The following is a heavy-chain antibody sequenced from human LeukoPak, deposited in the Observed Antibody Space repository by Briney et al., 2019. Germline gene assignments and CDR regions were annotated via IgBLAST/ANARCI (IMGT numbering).Heavy chain of an antibody. CDR3: SRGGRAAAGLLPVVG. V-gene: IGHV3-7*01. CDR2: IKEEGNAQ. CDR1: GFSFCDQL. D-gene: IGHD6-13*01. J-gene: IGHJ4*02. Sequence: PGGSLRLSCLASGFSFCDQLMSWVATAAREGLEGVANIKEEGNAQLYRDSVKRPITVYRHNAQNPLFLQLNNLRAEDTGVYYCSRGGRAAAGLLPVVGWGQG.